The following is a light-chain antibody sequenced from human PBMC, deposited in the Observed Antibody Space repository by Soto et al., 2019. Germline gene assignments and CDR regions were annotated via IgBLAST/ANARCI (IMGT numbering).Light chain of an antibody. CDR1: QSARSS. CDR3: QQYNNWPRT. V-gene: IGKV3-15*01. J-gene: IGKJ1*01. CDR2: DVS. Sequence: VMTQSPATLSVSPGERATLSCIASQSARSSLGWYQQKPGQAPSLLIYDVSIRATGIPARFNGSGSGTEFTLTINSLQSEDFAVYYCQQYNNWPRTFGQGTKVDIK.